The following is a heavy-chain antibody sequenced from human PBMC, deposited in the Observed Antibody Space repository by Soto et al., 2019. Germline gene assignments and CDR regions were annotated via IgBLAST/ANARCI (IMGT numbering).Heavy chain of an antibody. V-gene: IGHV1-2*02. CDR1: GYSFTDYY. D-gene: IGHD5-12*01. J-gene: IGHJ6*02. CDR3: AKDQGGYMVSGMDV. CDR2: INPNSGAT. Sequence: XSGKVSCAASGYSFTDYYRYWLRQAPGHGLEWMGWINPNSGATNYAHNFQGRVTMTRNTSIRAAYMELSRLSSDDTAVYYCAKDQGGYMVSGMDVWGQGTTVTVSS.